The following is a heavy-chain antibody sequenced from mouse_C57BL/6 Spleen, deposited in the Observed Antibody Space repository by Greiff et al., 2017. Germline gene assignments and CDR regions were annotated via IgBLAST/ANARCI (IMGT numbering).Heavy chain of an antibody. V-gene: IGHV3-6*01. CDR2: ISYDGSN. CDR3: AREGYYYGSSPWFAY. Sequence: VQLKESGPGLVKPSQSLSLTCSVTGYSITSGYYWNWIRQFPGKKLEWMGYISYDGSNNYNPSLKNRISITRDTSKNQFFLKLNSVTTEDTATYYCAREGYYYGSSPWFAYWGQGTLVTVSA. CDR1: GYSITSGYY. D-gene: IGHD1-1*01. J-gene: IGHJ3*01.